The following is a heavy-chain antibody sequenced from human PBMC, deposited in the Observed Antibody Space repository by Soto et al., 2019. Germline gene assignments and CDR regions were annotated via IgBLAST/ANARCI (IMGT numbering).Heavy chain of an antibody. Sequence: SVKVSCKASGGTFSSYAISCVRQAPGQGLEWMGGIIPIFGTANYAQKFQGRVTITADESTSTAYMELSSLRSEDTAVYYCASPYYYGSGSYEGGMDVWGQGTTVTVSS. CDR3: ASPYYYGSGSYEGGMDV. CDR1: GGTFSSYA. V-gene: IGHV1-69*13. D-gene: IGHD3-10*01. J-gene: IGHJ6*02. CDR2: IIPIFGTA.